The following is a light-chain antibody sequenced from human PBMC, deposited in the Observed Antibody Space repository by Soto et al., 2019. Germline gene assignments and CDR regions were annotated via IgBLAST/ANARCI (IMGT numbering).Light chain of an antibody. CDR2: DVS. V-gene: IGLV2-11*01. J-gene: IGLJ1*01. CDR1: SSDVGNYNY. Sequence: QSALTQPRSVSGSPGQSVTVSCTGTSSDVGNYNYVSWYQQHPGKAPKLMIYDVSKRRSGVPDRFSGSKSGNTASLTISGLQAEDEADYYCCSYAGSYTHYVFGTGTKLTVL. CDR3: CSYAGSYTHYV.